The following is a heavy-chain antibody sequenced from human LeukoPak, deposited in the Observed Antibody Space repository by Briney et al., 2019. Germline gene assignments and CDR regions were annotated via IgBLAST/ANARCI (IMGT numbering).Heavy chain of an antibody. CDR3: AREDMGQSYFNS. V-gene: IGHV3-74*01. Sequence: PGGSLRLSCAASGFTFTTYWMHWVRQVPGKGLVWVARIKGDGSSTRHADSMKGRFTISRDNAKNTLYLQMNSLRAEDTAVYYCAREDMGQSYFNSWGQGILVPVSS. D-gene: IGHD2-15*01. J-gene: IGHJ4*02. CDR1: GFTFTTYW. CDR2: IKGDGSST.